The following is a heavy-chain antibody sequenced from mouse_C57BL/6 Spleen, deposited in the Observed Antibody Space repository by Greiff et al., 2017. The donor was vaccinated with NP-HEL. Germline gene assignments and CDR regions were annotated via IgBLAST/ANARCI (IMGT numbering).Heavy chain of an antibody. CDR2: INPSNGGT. CDR1: GYTFTSYW. CDR3: ARSLPTNYYGSSYWYFDV. Sequence: QVQLQQPGTELVKPGASVKLSCKASGYTFTSYWMHWVKQRPGQGLEWIGNINPSNGGTNYNEKFKSKATLTVDKSSSTAYMQLSSLTSEDSAVYYCARSLPTNYYGSSYWYFDVWGTGTTVTVSS. J-gene: IGHJ1*03. V-gene: IGHV1-53*01. D-gene: IGHD1-1*01.